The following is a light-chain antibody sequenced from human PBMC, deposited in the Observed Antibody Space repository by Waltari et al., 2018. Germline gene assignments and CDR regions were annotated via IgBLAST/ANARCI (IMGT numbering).Light chain of an antibody. CDR2: EVS. J-gene: IGLJ2*01. Sequence: QSALTQPPSASGSPGPSVTISCTGTSSDLGGYNYVSWFQQHPDKAPKLMIYEVSKRPSGVPDRFSGSKSGNTASLTVSGLQAEDEADYYCSSYAGSKTLIFGGGTKLTVL. CDR3: SSYAGSKTLI. CDR1: SSDLGGYNY. V-gene: IGLV2-8*01.